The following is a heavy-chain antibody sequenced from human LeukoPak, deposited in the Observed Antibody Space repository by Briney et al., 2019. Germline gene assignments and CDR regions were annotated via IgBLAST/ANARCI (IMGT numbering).Heavy chain of an antibody. CDR2: IYSGGST. Sequence: GGSLRLSCAAPGFTVSSNYMSWVRQAPGKGLERVSVIYSGGSTYYADSVKGRFTIYRDNSKNTLYLQMNSLRAEDTAVYYCARGRGYFDYWGQGTLVTVSS. D-gene: IGHD3-10*01. J-gene: IGHJ4*02. CDR3: ARGRGYFDY. V-gene: IGHV3-66*02. CDR1: GFTVSSNY.